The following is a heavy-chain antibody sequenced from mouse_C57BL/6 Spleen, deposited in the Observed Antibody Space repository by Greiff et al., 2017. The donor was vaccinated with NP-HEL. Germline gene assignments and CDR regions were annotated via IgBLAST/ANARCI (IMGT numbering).Heavy chain of an antibody. D-gene: IGHD3-2*02. V-gene: IGHV2-2*01. CDR1: GFSLTSYG. Sequence: VQLQESGPGLVQPSQSLSITCTVSGFSLTSYGVHWVRQSPGKGLEWLGVIWSGGSTDYNAAFISRLSISKDNSKSQVFFKMNSLQADDTAIYYCARNHGTAQASYFDYWGQGTTLTVSS. CDR3: ARNHGTAQASYFDY. J-gene: IGHJ2*01. CDR2: IWSGGST.